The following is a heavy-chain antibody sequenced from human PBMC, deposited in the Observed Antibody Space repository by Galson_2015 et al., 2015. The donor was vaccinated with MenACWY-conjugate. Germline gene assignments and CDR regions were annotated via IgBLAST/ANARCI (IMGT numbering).Heavy chain of an antibody. CDR1: GFSLTTTGVG. CDR2: IYWDDDK. Sequence: PALVKPTQTLTLTCTFSGFSLTTTGVGVAWIRQPPGKALEWLALIYWDDDKRYRPSLRSCLTVTKDTSKNRVVLTMTNVDPVDTATYYCAHSGEYCSRTSCYYFDYWGQGAPVTVSS. CDR3: AHSGEYCSRTSCYYFDY. V-gene: IGHV2-5*02. D-gene: IGHD2-2*01. J-gene: IGHJ4*02.